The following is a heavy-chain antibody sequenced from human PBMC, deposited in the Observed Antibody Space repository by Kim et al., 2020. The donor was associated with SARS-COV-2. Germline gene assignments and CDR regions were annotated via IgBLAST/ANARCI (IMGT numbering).Heavy chain of an antibody. J-gene: IGHJ4*02. D-gene: IGHD5-12*01. V-gene: IGHV1-8*01. CDR3: VRVLGGQRFRD. Sequence: TGSAQKFQGRVTMTRDTSTSTAYMELSSLRSDDTAVYFCVRVLGGQRFRDWGQGTLVTVSS. CDR2: T.